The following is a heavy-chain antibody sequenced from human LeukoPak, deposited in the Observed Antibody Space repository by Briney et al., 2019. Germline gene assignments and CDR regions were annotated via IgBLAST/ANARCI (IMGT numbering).Heavy chain of an antibody. V-gene: IGHV4-4*07. Sequence: ASETLSLTCIVSGGSISPNNWSWFRQPAGKGLEWIGRIFANGNTNFNPSLKSRVTMSVDTSKNQFSLKLTSVTAADTAIYYCARDWGFYSFDSWGQGTQVTVSS. CDR1: GGSISPNN. D-gene: IGHD3-16*01. J-gene: IGHJ4*02. CDR3: ARDWGFYSFDS. CDR2: IFANGNT.